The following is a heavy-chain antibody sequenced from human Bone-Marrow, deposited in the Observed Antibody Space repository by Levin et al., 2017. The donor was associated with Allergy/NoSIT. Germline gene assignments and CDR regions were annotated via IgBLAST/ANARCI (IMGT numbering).Heavy chain of an antibody. CDR1: GGTFSSYA. V-gene: IGHV1-69*01. D-gene: IGHD3-3*01. CDR3: ARGPRRLEWFDYHNWFDP. CDR2: IIPIFGTA. J-gene: IGHJ5*02. Sequence: PGGSLRLSCKASGGTFSSYAISWVRQAPGQGLEWMGGIIPIFGTANYAQKFQGRVTITADESTSTAYMELSSLRSEDTAVYYCARGPRRLEWFDYHNWFDPWGQGTLVTVSS.